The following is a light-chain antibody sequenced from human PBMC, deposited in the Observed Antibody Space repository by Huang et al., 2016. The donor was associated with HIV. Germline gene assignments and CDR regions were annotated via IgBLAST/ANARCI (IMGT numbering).Light chain of an antibody. V-gene: IGKV3-15*01. CDR3: QHYNNWPYS. CDR2: GAS. Sequence: EIVMTQSTATLSVSPGDRATLSCRASQSVSRNLAWYQQKPGQVPRLLIYGASTRATGIPARFSGSGSGTEFTLTISSLQSEDFAVYYCQHYNNWPYSFGQGTKLEI. J-gene: IGKJ2*03. CDR1: QSVSRN.